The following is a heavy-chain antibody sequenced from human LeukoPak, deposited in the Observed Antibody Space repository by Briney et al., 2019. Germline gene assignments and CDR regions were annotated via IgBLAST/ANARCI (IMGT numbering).Heavy chain of an antibody. CDR3: ARTTEGYCSSASCFGFSYSYYMDV. J-gene: IGHJ6*03. CDR1: GASISSYY. Sequence: PSETLSLTCTVSGASISSYYWSWIRQPPGKGLEWIGYIYYSGSTNYNPSLKSRVTISVDTSKNQFSLKLSSVIAADTAVYYCARTTEGYCSSASCFGFSYSYYMDVWGKGTTVTISS. D-gene: IGHD2-2*01. V-gene: IGHV4-59*01. CDR2: IYYSGST.